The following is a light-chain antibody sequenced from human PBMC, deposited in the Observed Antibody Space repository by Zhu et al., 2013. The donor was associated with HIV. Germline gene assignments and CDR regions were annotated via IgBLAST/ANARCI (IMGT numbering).Light chain of an antibody. CDR2: AAS. J-gene: IGKJ4*01. CDR3: QQHNSYPLT. Sequence: DIQMTQSPSTLSASVGDRVTITCRASQGISSYLAWYQQKPGKAPKLLIYAASTLQSGVPSRFSGSGSGTEFTLTISSLQPDDFATYYCQQHNSYPLTFGGGTKVEIK. V-gene: IGKV1-9*01. CDR1: QGISSY.